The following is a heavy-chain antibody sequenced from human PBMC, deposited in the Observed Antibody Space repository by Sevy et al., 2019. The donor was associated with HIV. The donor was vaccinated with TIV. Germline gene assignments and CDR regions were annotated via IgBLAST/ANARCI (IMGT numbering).Heavy chain of an antibody. CDR3: ARGGIAVAAYFDY. V-gene: IGHV3-53*01. CDR2: IYSGGST. D-gene: IGHD6-19*01. CDR1: GFTVSSNY. J-gene: IGHJ4*02. Sequence: GGSLRLSCAASGFTVSSNYMSWVRQAPGKGLEWVSVIYSGGSTYYADSVKGRFPISRDNSKNTMYLQMNSLRAEDTAVYYCARGGIAVAAYFDYWGQGTLVTVSS.